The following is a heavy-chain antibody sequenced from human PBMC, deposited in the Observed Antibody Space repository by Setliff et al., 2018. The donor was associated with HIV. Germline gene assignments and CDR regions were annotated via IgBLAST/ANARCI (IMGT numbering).Heavy chain of an antibody. CDR2: IYPGDSDT. J-gene: IGHJ3*02. Sequence: GESLKISCKGSGYTFTNYWIAWLRQMPGKGLEWMGIIYPGDSDTRYSPSFQGQVTISADKSISTAYLQWSSLKASDSAMYYCARFWNSGSYRDAFDIWGQGTMVTVSS. CDR1: GYTFTNYW. D-gene: IGHD1-26*01. V-gene: IGHV5-51*01. CDR3: ARFWNSGSYRDAFDI.